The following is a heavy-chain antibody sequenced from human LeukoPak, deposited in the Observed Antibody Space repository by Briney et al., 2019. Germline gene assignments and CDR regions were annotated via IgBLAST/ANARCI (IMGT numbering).Heavy chain of an antibody. CDR2: MNGGSTV. J-gene: IGHJ4*02. CDR3: AREGVVTDTGMARVYGY. Sequence: GGSLTLPCAASGFTFNDYYMSWIRQAPGKGLDWISYMNGGSTVSYADSVKGRFTISMDNAKNSLFLQMDSLRVEDTAAYYCAREGVVTDTGMARVYGYWGQGTLVTVSS. D-gene: IGHD2-21*02. V-gene: IGHV3-11*04. CDR1: GFTFNDYY.